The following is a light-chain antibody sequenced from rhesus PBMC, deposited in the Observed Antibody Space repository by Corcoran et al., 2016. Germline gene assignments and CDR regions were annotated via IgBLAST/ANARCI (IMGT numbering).Light chain of an antibody. J-gene: IGKJ2*01. CDR3: QQSSNLYS. Sequence: ETVVTQSPATLSLSPGERATLSCRASPSVGSDLAWYQPKLGQAPRLLIYGASSRATGIPDSFSGSGSGTDFTLTISSLGPEDVGVYYCQQSSNLYSFGQGTKVEIK. CDR1: PSVGSD. V-gene: IGKV3-24*04. CDR2: GAS.